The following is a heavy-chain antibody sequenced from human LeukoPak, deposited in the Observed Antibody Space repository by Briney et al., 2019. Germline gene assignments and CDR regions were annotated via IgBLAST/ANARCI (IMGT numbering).Heavy chain of an antibody. D-gene: IGHD3-3*01. Sequence: SEPLSLTCAVSGYSISSGYYWGWIRQTPGKGLEWIGSIYHSGSTYYNPTLESRLTISVDTSKNQFSLNLSSVTAADTAVYYCARQGITIFGVVIINYYYMDVWGKGTTVTGSS. CDR2: IYHSGST. CDR1: GYSISSGYY. V-gene: IGHV4-38-2*01. CDR3: ARQGITIFGVVIINYYYMDV. J-gene: IGHJ6*03.